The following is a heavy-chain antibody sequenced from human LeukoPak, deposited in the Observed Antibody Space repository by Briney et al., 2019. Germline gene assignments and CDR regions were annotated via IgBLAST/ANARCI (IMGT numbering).Heavy chain of an antibody. D-gene: IGHD3-16*02. CDR2: IIPIFGTA. Sequence: SVKVSCKASGGTFSSYAISWVRQAPGQGLEWMGGIIPIFGTANYAQKFQGRATITTDESTSTAYMELSSLRSEDTAVYYCATEREGWGSYRPYYFDYWGQGTLVTVSS. CDR1: GGTFSSYA. J-gene: IGHJ4*02. CDR3: ATEREGWGSYRPYYFDY. V-gene: IGHV1-69*05.